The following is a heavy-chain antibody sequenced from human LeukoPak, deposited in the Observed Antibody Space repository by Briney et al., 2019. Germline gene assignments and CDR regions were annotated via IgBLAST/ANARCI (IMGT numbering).Heavy chain of an antibody. CDR2: VYFSGST. J-gene: IGHJ4*02. CDR1: GGSLSGSGYY. V-gene: IGHV4-39*01. Sequence: PSETLSLTCTVSGGSLSGSGYYWGWVRQPPGKGLEWIGNVYFSGSTFYNPSLQSRVIMSIDASQSQFALKLRSVTAADTAVYYCARQGGGNYAPLDSWGQGALVTVSS. D-gene: IGHD1-26*01. CDR3: ARQGGGNYAPLDS.